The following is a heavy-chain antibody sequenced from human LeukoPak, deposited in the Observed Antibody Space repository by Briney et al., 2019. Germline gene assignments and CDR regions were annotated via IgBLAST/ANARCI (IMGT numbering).Heavy chain of an antibody. Sequence: PGGSLRLSCAASGFTFSSYAMNWVRQAPGKGLEWVAGISSGDRTFHAESVKVRFTISRDKSKDTLYLQMNSLRAEDTSVYYCAKDATASPYFHWFDNWGQGTQVIVSS. D-gene: IGHD3-9*01. V-gene: IGHV3-23*01. CDR1: GFTFSSYA. CDR3: AKDATASPYFHWFDN. J-gene: IGHJ4*02. CDR2: ISSGDRT.